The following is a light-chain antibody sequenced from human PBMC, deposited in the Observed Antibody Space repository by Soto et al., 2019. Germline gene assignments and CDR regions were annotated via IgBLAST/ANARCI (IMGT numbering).Light chain of an antibody. V-gene: IGLV2-14*01. Sequence: QSALTQPASVSGSPGQSITISCTGTGSDVGGYNYVSWYQQHPGKVPKLMIFDVNNRPSGVSNRFSGSKFGNTASLTISGLQADEEADYYCSSYTSSNTLVLFGGGTKLTVL. J-gene: IGLJ2*01. CDR2: DVN. CDR3: SSYTSSNTLVL. CDR1: GSDVGGYNY.